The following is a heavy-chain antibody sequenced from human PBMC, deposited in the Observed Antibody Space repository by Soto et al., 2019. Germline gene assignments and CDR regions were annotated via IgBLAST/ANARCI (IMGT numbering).Heavy chain of an antibody. Sequence: QVQLVQSGTEVKKPGASVKLSCKASGYTFTNYAIHWVRQAPGQRLEWMVWINAGNGHTKYSQKFQGRVTVTRVPSATTAYMELSSLTSEDTAVYYCARGRWTQTTADYYLDFWGQGTLVTVSS. J-gene: IGHJ4*02. V-gene: IGHV1-3*01. CDR1: GYTFTNYA. CDR2: INAGNGHT. CDR3: ARGRWTQTTADYYLDF. D-gene: IGHD1-1*01.